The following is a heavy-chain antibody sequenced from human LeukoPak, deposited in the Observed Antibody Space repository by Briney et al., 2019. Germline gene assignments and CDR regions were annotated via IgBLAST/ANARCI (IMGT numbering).Heavy chain of an antibody. Sequence: GGSLRLSCAASGFTFSSYAMSWVRQAPGKGLEWVSAISGSGVSTYYADSVKGRFTISRDNSKNTLYLQMNSLRAEDTAIYYCAKDLGYSTGWYGGGGMDVWSQGTTVTVSS. J-gene: IGHJ6*02. CDR3: AKDLGYSTGWYGGGGMDV. CDR2: ISGSGVST. D-gene: IGHD6-19*01. V-gene: IGHV3-23*01. CDR1: GFTFSSYA.